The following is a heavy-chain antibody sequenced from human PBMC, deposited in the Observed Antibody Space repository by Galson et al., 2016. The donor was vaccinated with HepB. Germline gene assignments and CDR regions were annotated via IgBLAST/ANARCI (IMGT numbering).Heavy chain of an antibody. CDR1: GFTFSSHW. J-gene: IGHJ4*02. Sequence: SLRLSCAASGFTFSSHWMHWVRQAPGKGLVWVSRINTDGSSTSYADSVKGRFTISRDNAKNTLYLQMNSLRAEDTAVYDCARGGSRPIDYWGQGTLVTVSS. CDR2: INTDGSST. V-gene: IGHV3-74*01. CDR3: ARGGSRPIDY. D-gene: IGHD1-26*01.